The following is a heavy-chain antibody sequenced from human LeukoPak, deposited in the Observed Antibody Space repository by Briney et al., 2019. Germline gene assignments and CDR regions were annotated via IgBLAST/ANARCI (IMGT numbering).Heavy chain of an antibody. CDR3: ARTVQGSYDY. J-gene: IGHJ4*02. CDR1: GGSISSGSHY. V-gene: IGHV4-61*02. CDR2: IYTSGST. D-gene: IGHD1-26*01. Sequence: PSQTLSLTCTVSGGSISSGSHYWSWIRQPAGKGLEWIGRIYTSGSTNYNPSLKSRVTISVDTSKNQFSLKLSSVTAADTAVYYCARTVQGSYDYWGQGTLVTVSS.